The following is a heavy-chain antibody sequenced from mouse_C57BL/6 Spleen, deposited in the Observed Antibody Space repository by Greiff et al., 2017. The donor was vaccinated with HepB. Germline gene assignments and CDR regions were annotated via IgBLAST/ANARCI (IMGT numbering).Heavy chain of an antibody. Sequence: QVQLQQPGAELVKPGASVKMSCKASGYTFTSYWITWVKQRPGQGLEWIGNIHPGSGSTNYNEKFKCKATMTVDTSSSTAYMQLSSLTSEDSAVYYCALYYSNNYFDYWGQGTTLTVSS. CDR3: ALYYSNNYFDY. D-gene: IGHD2-5*01. V-gene: IGHV1-55*01. CDR1: GYTFTSYW. CDR2: IHPGSGST. J-gene: IGHJ2*01.